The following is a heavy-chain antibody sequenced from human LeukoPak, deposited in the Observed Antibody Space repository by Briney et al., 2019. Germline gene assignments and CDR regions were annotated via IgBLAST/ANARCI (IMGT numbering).Heavy chain of an antibody. J-gene: IGHJ4*02. V-gene: IGHV3-30*02. D-gene: IGHD2-2*01. Sequence: GSLRLSCAASGFTFSSYGMHWVRQAPGKGLEWVAFIRYDGSNKYYADSVKGRFTTSRDNSKNTLYLQMNSLRAEDTAVYYCAAGATSCPDYWGQGTLVTVSS. CDR1: GFTFSSYG. CDR2: IRYDGSNK. CDR3: AAGATSCPDY.